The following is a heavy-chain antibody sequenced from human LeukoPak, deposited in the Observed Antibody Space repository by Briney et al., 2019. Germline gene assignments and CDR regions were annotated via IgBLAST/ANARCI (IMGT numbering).Heavy chain of an antibody. Sequence: KESGPTLVKPTQTLTLTCTFSGFSLSTSGVGVGWIRQPPGKALEWLALIYWDDDKRYSPSLKSRLTITKDTSKNQVVLTMTNMDPVDTATYYCAHMIGYFDWLYPTAPFDYWGQGTLVTVSS. D-gene: IGHD3-9*01. V-gene: IGHV2-5*02. CDR1: GFSLSTSGVG. CDR2: IYWDDDK. CDR3: AHMIGYFDWLYPTAPFDY. J-gene: IGHJ4*02.